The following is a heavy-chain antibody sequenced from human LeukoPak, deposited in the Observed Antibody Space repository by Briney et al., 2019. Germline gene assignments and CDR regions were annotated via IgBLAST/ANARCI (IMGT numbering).Heavy chain of an antibody. J-gene: IGHJ4*02. CDR3: VRNSYDSSGYYDY. CDR2: ITSDGSNT. CDR1: GFTFSSYW. Sequence: GGSLRLSCAASGFTFSSYWMHWVRQAPGKGLVWVSRITSDGSNTTYADSVKGRFTISRDNAKNTLYLQMSSLRAEDTAVYYCVRNSYDSSGYYDYWGQGTLVTVSS. D-gene: IGHD3-22*01. V-gene: IGHV3-74*01.